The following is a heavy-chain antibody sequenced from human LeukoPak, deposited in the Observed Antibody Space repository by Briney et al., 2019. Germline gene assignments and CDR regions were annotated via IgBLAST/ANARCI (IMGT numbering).Heavy chain of an antibody. CDR3: ARPSDYYDSSRSFSHWYFDL. Sequence: GASVKVSCKASGYTFTGYYMHWVRQAPGQGLEWMGWINPNSGGTNYAQKFQGRVTMTRDTSISTAYMELSRLKASDTAMYYCARPSDYYDSSRSFSHWYFDLWGRGTLVTVSS. D-gene: IGHD3-22*01. V-gene: IGHV1-2*02. CDR2: INPNSGGT. J-gene: IGHJ2*01. CDR1: GYTFTGYY.